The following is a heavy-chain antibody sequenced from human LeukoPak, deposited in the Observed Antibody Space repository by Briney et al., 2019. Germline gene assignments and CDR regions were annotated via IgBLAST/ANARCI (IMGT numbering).Heavy chain of an antibody. CDR2: ITTYNGNT. J-gene: IGHJ4*02. CDR1: GYTFTSFG. CDR3: ARAVGSGWSSYFDY. V-gene: IGHV1-18*01. Sequence: VASVKVSCKASGYTFTSFGISWVRQAPGQGLEWMGWITTYNGNTKYAQKVQGRVTMTTDTSTSTAYMELRSLRPDDTAVYYCARAVGSGWSSYFDYWGQGTLVAVSS. D-gene: IGHD6-19*01.